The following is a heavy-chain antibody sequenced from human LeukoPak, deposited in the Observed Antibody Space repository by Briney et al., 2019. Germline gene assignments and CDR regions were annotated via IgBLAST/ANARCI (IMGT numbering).Heavy chain of an antibody. J-gene: IGHJ4*02. D-gene: IGHD3-22*01. CDR3: ARLPPGDYYDSRGPLFNY. CDR1: GGSISSYY. Sequence: SETLSLTCTVSGGSISSYYWSWIRQPPGKGLEWIGYIYYSGSTNYNPSLKSRVTISVDTSKNQFSLKLSSVTAADTAVYYCARLPPGDYYDSRGPLFNYGARGPRVTVSS. V-gene: IGHV4-59*01. CDR2: IYYSGST.